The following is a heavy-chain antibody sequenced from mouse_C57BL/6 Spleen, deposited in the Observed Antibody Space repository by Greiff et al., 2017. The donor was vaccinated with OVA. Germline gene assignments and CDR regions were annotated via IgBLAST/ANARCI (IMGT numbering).Heavy chain of an antibody. J-gene: IGHJ3*01. CDR2: INPNNGGT. Sequence: VQLQQSGPELVKPGASVKISCKASGYTFTDYYMNWVKQSHGKSLEWIGDINPNNGGTSYNQKFKGKATLTVDKSSSTAYMELRSLTSEDSAVYYCARFDYSPAYWGQGTLVTVSA. D-gene: IGHD2-4*01. V-gene: IGHV1-26*01. CDR1: GYTFTDYY. CDR3: ARFDYSPAY.